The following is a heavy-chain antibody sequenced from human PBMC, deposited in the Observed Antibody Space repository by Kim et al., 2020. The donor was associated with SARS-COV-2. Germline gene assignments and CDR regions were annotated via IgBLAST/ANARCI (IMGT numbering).Heavy chain of an antibody. D-gene: IGHD3-22*01. J-gene: IGHJ4*02. V-gene: IGHV1-46*01. Sequence: QGRVTMTRDTSTSTVYMELSSLRSEDTAVYYCARAGAIFYDSSGYYLFDYWGQGTLVTVSS. CDR3: ARAGAIFYDSSGYYLFDY.